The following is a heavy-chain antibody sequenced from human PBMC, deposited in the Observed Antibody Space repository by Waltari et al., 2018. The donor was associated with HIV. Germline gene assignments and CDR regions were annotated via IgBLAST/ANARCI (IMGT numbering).Heavy chain of an antibody. V-gene: IGHV1-69*01. CDR3: ARGGYSYGYVSYYYGMDV. J-gene: IGHJ6*02. CDR1: GGTFSSYA. CDR2: VIPIFGTA. D-gene: IGHD5-18*01. Sequence: QVQLVQSGAEVKKPGSSVKVSCKASGGTFSSYAISWVRQAPGQGLEWMGGVIPIFGTANYAQKFQSRVTITADESTSTAYMELGSLRSEDTAVYYCARGGYSYGYVSYYYGMDVWGQGTTVTVSS.